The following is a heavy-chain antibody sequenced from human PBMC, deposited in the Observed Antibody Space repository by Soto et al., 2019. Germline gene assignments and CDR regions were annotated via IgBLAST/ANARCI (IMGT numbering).Heavy chain of an antibody. J-gene: IGHJ4*02. CDR3: ARDYYGSGNLDY. V-gene: IGHV1-18*01. D-gene: IGHD3-10*01. Sequence: QVQLVQSGVEVKKPGASVKVSCKTSGYTFSRYGVSWVRQAPGQGLEWMGWIFGYNGNTNYVQKFQGRVTMTTATSASTAYMELRSLRSDDTAVYYCARDYYGSGNLDYWGQGTLVTFSS. CDR2: IFGYNGNT. CDR1: GYTFSRYG.